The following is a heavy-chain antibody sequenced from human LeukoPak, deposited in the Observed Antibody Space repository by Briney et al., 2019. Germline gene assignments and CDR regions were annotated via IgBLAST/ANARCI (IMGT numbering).Heavy chain of an antibody. Sequence: SVKVSCKASGGTFSSYAISWVRQAPGQGLEWMGGIIPIFGTANYAQKFQGRVTITADESTSTAYMELSSLRAEDTAVYYCAKDDYYGSGPQDYWGQGTLVTVSS. V-gene: IGHV1-69*13. D-gene: IGHD3-10*01. CDR1: GGTFSSYA. CDR2: IIPIFGTA. J-gene: IGHJ4*02. CDR3: AKDDYYGSGPQDY.